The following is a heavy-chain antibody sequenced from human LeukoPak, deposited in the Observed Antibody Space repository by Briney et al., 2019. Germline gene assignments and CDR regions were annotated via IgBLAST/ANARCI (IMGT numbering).Heavy chain of an antibody. V-gene: IGHV3-23*01. Sequence: GGSLRLSCAASGFTFSSYSMNWVRQAPGKGLEWVSAISGSGGSTYYADSVKGRFTISRDNSKNTLYLQMNSLRAEDTAVYFCAKSRSGSANWALQIFDNWGQGTLVTVSS. CDR3: AKSRSGSANWALQIFDN. CDR1: GFTFSSYS. D-gene: IGHD1-1*01. J-gene: IGHJ4*02. CDR2: ISGSGGST.